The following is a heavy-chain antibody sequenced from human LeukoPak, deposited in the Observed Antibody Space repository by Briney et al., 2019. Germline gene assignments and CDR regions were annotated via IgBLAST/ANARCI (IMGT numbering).Heavy chain of an antibody. CDR3: ARVLLSRYYYDSRGGAIDI. V-gene: IGHV4-61*02. CDR2: IYTSGST. J-gene: IGHJ3*02. CDR1: GGSISSGSYY. Sequence: SETLSLTCTVSGGSISSGSYYWSWIRQPAGKGLERIGRIYTSGSTNYNPSLKSRVTISVDTSKNQFSLKLSSVTAADTAVYYCARVLLSRYYYDSRGGAIDIWGQGTMVTVSS. D-gene: IGHD3-22*01.